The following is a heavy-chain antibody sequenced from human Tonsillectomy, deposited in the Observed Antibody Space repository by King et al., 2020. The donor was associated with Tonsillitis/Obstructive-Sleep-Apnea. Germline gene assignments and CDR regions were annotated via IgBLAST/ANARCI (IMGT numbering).Heavy chain of an antibody. CDR3: AKDCASGTYLDY. D-gene: IGHD1-26*01. Sequence: VQLVESGGGLVQPGRSLRLSCAASGFTFDDYAMHWVRQAPGKGLEWVSGISWNSGSIGYADPVKGRFTISNDNAKNSLYLQRNSLRAEDTALYYCAKDCASGTYLDYWGQGTLVTVSS. V-gene: IGHV3-9*01. J-gene: IGHJ4*02. CDR1: GFTFDDYA. CDR2: ISWNSGSI.